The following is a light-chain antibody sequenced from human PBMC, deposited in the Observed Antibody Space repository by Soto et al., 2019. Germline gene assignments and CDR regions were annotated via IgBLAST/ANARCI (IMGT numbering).Light chain of an antibody. CDR1: QSVSSSY. V-gene: IGKV3-20*01. CDR2: GAS. J-gene: IGKJ5*01. CDR3: QQYHNGPPIT. Sequence: ELVLTHSPGTLSLSPGERATLSCSASQSVSSSYLAWYQQKPGQAPRLLIYGASTRATGIPARFSGSGSGTEFTLTISNRQSEDFAVYFCQQYHNGPPITFGQGTRLEIK.